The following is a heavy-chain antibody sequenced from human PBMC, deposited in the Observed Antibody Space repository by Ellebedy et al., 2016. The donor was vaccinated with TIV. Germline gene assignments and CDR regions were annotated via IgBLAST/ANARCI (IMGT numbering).Heavy chain of an antibody. J-gene: IGHJ4*02. Sequence: GSLRLSXAVYGGSFSGYYWSWIRQPPGKGLEWIGEINHSGSTNYNPSLKSRVTISVDTSKNQFSLKLSSVTAADTAVYYCARGRVGAGYYFDYWGQGTLVTVSS. CDR2: INHSGST. V-gene: IGHV4-34*01. CDR3: ARGRVGAGYYFDY. D-gene: IGHD1-26*01. CDR1: GGSFSGYY.